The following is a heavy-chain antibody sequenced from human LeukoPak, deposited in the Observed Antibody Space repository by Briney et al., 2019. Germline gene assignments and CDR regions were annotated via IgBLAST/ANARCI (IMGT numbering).Heavy chain of an antibody. V-gene: IGHV3-53*01. J-gene: IGHJ4*02. CDR2: IYSGGST. CDR3: ARLGYYDPLTAILDDF. D-gene: IGHD3-9*01. CDR1: GFIVSSNY. Sequence: PGGSLRLSCAASGFIVSSNYMSWVRQAPGKGLEWVSNIYSGGSTYYADSVKGRFTISRDISKNTLHLQMNSLRAEDTAVYYCARLGYYDPLTAILDDFWGQGTLVTVSS.